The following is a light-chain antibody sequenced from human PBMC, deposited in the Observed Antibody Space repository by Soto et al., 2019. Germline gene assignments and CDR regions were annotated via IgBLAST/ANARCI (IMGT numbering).Light chain of an antibody. CDR3: AAYTGNWNGPV. J-gene: IGLJ2*01. CDR1: SSTFANNY. CDR2: RND. Sequence: QSALTQPPSVSGTPGQRVSISCSGDSSTFANNYVHWYQQVPGAAPKLLIYRNDQRPSGVPERFSGSKSGTSASLPISGLRPEDEAQSYGAAYTGNWNGPVFGGGTKLTVL. V-gene: IGLV1-47*01.